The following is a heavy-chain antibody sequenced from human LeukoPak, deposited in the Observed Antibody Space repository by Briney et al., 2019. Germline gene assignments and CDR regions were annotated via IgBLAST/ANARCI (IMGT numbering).Heavy chain of an antibody. J-gene: IGHJ5*02. CDR1: GGSFSGYY. CDR2: INHSGST. Sequence: SETLSLTCAVYGGSFSGYYWSWIRQPPGKGLEWIGEINHSGSTNYNPSLKSRVTISVDTSKNQFSLKLSSVTAADTAVYYRARGSRWFDPGAREPWSPSPQ. CDR3: ARGSRWFDP. V-gene: IGHV4-34*01.